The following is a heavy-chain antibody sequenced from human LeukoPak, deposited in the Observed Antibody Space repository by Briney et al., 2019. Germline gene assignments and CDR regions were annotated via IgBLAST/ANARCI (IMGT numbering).Heavy chain of an antibody. CDR1: GYTLTELS. D-gene: IGHD6-19*01. Sequence: ASVKVSCKVSGYTLTELSMHWVRQAPGKGLEWMGGFDPEDGETIYAQKFQGRVTMTEDISTDTAYMELSSLRSEDTAVYYCATVAGIAGDYYYYYGMDVWGQGTTVTVSS. CDR2: FDPEDGET. CDR3: ATVAGIAGDYYYYYGMDV. J-gene: IGHJ6*02. V-gene: IGHV1-24*01.